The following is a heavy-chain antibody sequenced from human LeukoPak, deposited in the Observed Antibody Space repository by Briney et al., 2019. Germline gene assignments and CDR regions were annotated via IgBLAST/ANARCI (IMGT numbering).Heavy chain of an antibody. Sequence: GGSLRLSCAASGFNVSSNYMSWVRQAPGKGLEWVSVIYSGGSTYYADSVKGRFTISRDNSKNTLYLQMNSLRAEDTAVYYCARGHYDFWSGYYSDYWGQGTLVTVSS. CDR1: GFNVSSNY. D-gene: IGHD3-3*01. CDR3: ARGHYDFWSGYYSDY. J-gene: IGHJ4*02. CDR2: IYSGGST. V-gene: IGHV3-66*02.